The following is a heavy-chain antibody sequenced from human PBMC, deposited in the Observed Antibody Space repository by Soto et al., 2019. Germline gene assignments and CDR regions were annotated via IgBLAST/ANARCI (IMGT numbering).Heavy chain of an antibody. D-gene: IGHD2-15*01. V-gene: IGHV3-23*01. CDR1: GFTFSSYA. CDR2: ISGSGGST. Sequence: EVQLLESGGGLVQPGGSLRLSCAASGFTFSSYAMSWVRQAPGKGLEWVSAISGSGGSTYYADSVKGRFTISRDNSKNTLYLQMNGLRAEDTAVYYCAKGRAATPLYYYMDVWGKGTTVTVSS. J-gene: IGHJ6*03. CDR3: AKGRAATPLYYYMDV.